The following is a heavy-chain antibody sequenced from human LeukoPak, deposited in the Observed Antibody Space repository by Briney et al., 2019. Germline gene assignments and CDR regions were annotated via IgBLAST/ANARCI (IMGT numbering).Heavy chain of an antibody. J-gene: IGHJ4*02. Sequence: ASVKVSCKASGYTFTDYYMHWVRQAPGQGLEWMGWINPDGGGTNYAQKFQGRVTMTRDTSISTAYMELSRLRSDDTAVYYCAREHGLLELGDYYFDYWGQGTLVTVSS. V-gene: IGHV1-2*02. CDR1: GYTFTDYY. D-gene: IGHD1-26*01. CDR2: INPDGGGT. CDR3: AREHGLLELGDYYFDY.